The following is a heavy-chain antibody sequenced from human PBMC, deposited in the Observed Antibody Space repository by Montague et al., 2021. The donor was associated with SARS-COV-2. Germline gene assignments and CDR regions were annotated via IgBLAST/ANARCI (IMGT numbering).Heavy chain of an antibody. CDR3: VRDHPYGGPRGAYDI. V-gene: IGHV4-59*01. D-gene: IGHD4-23*01. J-gene: IGHJ3*02. Sequence: SETLSLTCTVSGGSITGYYWSWLRRSPGKGLEWIAYIYDGGAVNYNPSLGSRVTISTDTSKNQLSLKVNSATAADTAVCYCVRDHPYGGPRGAYDIWGQGTVVTVSS. CDR2: IYDGGAV. CDR1: GGSITGYY.